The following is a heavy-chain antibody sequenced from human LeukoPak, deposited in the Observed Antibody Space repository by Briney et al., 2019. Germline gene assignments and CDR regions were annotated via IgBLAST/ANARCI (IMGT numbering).Heavy chain of an antibody. CDR1: GYSISSGYY. Sequence: SETLSLTCTVSGYSISSGYYWGWIRQPPGKGLEWIGSIYHSGSTYYNPSLKSRVTISVDTSKNQFSLKLSSVTAADTAVYYCARDLSCRGGSCYPHNWFDPWGQGTLVTVSS. J-gene: IGHJ5*02. D-gene: IGHD2-15*01. V-gene: IGHV4-38-2*02. CDR2: IYHSGST. CDR3: ARDLSCRGGSCYPHNWFDP.